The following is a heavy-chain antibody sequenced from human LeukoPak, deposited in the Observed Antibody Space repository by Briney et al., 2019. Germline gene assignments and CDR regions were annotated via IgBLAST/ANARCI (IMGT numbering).Heavy chain of an antibody. J-gene: IGHJ4*02. Sequence: ASVKVSCKASGYTFTCYYMHWVRQAPGQGLEWLGWINPNSGATNYAQKFQGRVTMTRDTSISTAYMDLSRLRSDDTAVYYCASGGVPARLAVAGTRDYFDYWGQGTLVTVSS. V-gene: IGHV1-2*02. CDR2: INPNSGAT. CDR1: GYTFTCYY. D-gene: IGHD6-19*01. CDR3: ASGGVPARLAVAGTRDYFDY.